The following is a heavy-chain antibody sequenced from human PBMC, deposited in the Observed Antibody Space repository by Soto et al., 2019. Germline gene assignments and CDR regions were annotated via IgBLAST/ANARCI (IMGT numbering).Heavy chain of an antibody. CDR2: IYYSGST. J-gene: IGHJ4*02. D-gene: IGHD3-22*01. Sequence: SETLSLTCTVSGGSISSGGYYWSWIRQHPGKGLEWIGYIYYSGSTYYNPSLKSRVTISVDTSKNQFSLKLSSVTAADTAVYYCARDRPGYYYDSSGYHTELYYFDYWGQGTLVTVSS. V-gene: IGHV4-31*03. CDR1: GGSISSGGYY. CDR3: ARDRPGYYYDSSGYHTELYYFDY.